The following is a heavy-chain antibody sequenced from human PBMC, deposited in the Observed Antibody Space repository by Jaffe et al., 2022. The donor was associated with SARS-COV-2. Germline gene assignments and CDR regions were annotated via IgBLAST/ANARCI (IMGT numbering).Heavy chain of an antibody. CDR2: ISYDGSNK. CDR1: GFTFSSYA. V-gene: IGHV3-30-3*01. CDR3: ARGGLYSSSWYYFDY. D-gene: IGHD6-13*01. Sequence: QVQLVESGGGVVQPGRSLRLSCAASGFTFSSYAMHWVRQAPGKGLEWVAVISYDGSNKYYADSVKGRFTISRDNSKNTLYLQMNSLRAEDTAVYYCARGGLYSSSWYYFDYWGQGTLVTVSS. J-gene: IGHJ4*02.